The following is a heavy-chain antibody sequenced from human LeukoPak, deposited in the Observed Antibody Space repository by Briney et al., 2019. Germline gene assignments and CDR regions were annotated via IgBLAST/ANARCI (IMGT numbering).Heavy chain of an antibody. V-gene: IGHV3-48*03. CDR1: GFTFSSYE. D-gene: IGHD5-18*01. J-gene: IGHJ4*02. CDR2: LSSSGSTI. Sequence: GGSLRLSCAASGFTFSSYEMNWVRQAPGKGLEWVSYLSSSGSTIYYADSVKGRFTISRDNAKISLYLQMNSLRAEDTAVYYCARGGGYSYGYGYWGQGTLVTVSS. CDR3: ARGGGYSYGYGY.